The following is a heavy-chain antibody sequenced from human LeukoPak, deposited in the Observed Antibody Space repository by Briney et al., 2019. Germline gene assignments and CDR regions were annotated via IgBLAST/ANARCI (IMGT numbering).Heavy chain of an antibody. Sequence: GGSLRLSCAASGFAFSTSGMHWVRQAPGKGLEWVSAISGSGGSTYYADSVKGRFTISRDNSKNTLYLQMNSLRAEDTAVYYCAKGAYYDSSGYPVWGQGTLVTVSS. V-gene: IGHV3-23*01. CDR1: GFAFSTSG. J-gene: IGHJ4*02. D-gene: IGHD3-22*01. CDR2: ISGSGGST. CDR3: AKGAYYDSSGYPV.